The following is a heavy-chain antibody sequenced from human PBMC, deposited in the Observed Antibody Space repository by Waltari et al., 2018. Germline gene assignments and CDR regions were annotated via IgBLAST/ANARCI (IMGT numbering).Heavy chain of an antibody. CDR2: IYRGGET. Sequence: EVHLVESGGGLVHPGDSVRLSCAASGVIVSNNYMSWVRQPPGKGLEWVSVIYRGGETYYADSVKGRFTISRDNAKNSLYLQMNSLRAEDTALYYCAKDISGELDAFDIWGQGTMVTVSS. D-gene: IGHD3-10*01. V-gene: IGHV3-53*04. J-gene: IGHJ3*02. CDR1: GVIVSNNY. CDR3: AKDISGELDAFDI.